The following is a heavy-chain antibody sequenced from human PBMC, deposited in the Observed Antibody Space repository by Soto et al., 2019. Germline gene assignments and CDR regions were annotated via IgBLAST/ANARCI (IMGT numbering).Heavy chain of an antibody. Sequence: PSETLSLTCSVSGGTINSGDYFWSWIRQPPGKGLEWIGSIFYTGSTYYSPSLKSRASMSMDTSKTLFSLRLRSLTAADTAVYFCAKFKATLYRDYYFDYWGQGTLVTVSS. CDR3: AKFKATLYRDYYFDY. J-gene: IGHJ4*02. CDR1: GGTINSGDYF. CDR2: IFYTGST. V-gene: IGHV4-30-4*01. D-gene: IGHD5-12*01.